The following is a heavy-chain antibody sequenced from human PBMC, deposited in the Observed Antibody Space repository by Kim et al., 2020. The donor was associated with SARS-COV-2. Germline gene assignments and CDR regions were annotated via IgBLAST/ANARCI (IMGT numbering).Heavy chain of an antibody. CDR3: ARALEITFGGVIVIRAAFDI. D-gene: IGHD3-16*02. J-gene: IGHJ3*02. CDR2: ISAYNGNT. CDR1: GYTFTSYG. V-gene: IGHV1-18*01. Sequence: ASVKVSCKASGYTFTSYGISWVRQAPGQGLEWMGWISAYNGNTNYAQKLQGRVTMTTDTSTSTAYMELRSLRSDDTAVYYCARALEITFGGVIVIRAAFDIWGQGTMVTVSS.